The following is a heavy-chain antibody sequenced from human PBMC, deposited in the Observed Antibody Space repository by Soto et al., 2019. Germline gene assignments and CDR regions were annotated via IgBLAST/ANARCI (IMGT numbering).Heavy chain of an antibody. V-gene: IGHV4-4*02. CDR1: GGSISISNW. CDR2: IHHSGST. D-gene: IGHD1-26*01. CDR3: ARGGYYFYTDV. Sequence: SETLSLTCAVSGGSISISNWWSWVRQTPGKGLEWIGQIHHSGSTNYSPSLTSRVTISVDKSKNQFSLKMNSVTAADTAVYYCARGGYYFYTDVWGKGTTVNVSS. J-gene: IGHJ6*03.